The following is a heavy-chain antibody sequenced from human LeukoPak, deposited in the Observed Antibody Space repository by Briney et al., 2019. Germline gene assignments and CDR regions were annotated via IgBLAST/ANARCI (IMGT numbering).Heavy chain of an antibody. D-gene: IGHD5-24*01. Sequence: ASVKVACKASGYTFTNYYIHWVRQAPGQGLEWMGLINPGGGNTNYAQNFQGRVTMTRDTSASTVYMELSSLRSEDTAIYYCARIRDGYNDAYDIWGQGTVVTVPS. CDR1: GYTFTNYY. CDR2: INPGGGNT. J-gene: IGHJ3*02. V-gene: IGHV1-46*01. CDR3: ARIRDGYNDAYDI.